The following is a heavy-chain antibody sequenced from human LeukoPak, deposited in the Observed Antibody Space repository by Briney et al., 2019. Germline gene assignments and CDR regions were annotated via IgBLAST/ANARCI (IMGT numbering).Heavy chain of an antibody. D-gene: IGHD3-22*01. Sequence: GGSLRLSCAASGFTFDDYGMSWVRQAPGKGLEWVSGINWNGGSTGYADSVKGRFTISRDNAKNSLYLQMNSLRAEDTALYYCGRRGYYYDSSGLDYWGKGTLVSVST. CDR3: GRRGYYYDSSGLDY. CDR2: INWNGGST. CDR1: GFTFDDYG. J-gene: IGHJ4*02. V-gene: IGHV3-20*04.